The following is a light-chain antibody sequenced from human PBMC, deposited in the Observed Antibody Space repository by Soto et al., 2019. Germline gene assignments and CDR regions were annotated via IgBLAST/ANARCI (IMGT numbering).Light chain of an antibody. CDR3: QAWDSSTALV. CDR2: QDN. Sequence: SYELTQPPSVSVSPGQTATITCSGDELGNKYASWYHQRPGQSPVLVIYQDNKRPSGIPERFSGSSSGNTATLTISGTQAVDEAVYYCQAWDSSTALVFGGGTKV. J-gene: IGLJ2*01. CDR1: ELGNKY. V-gene: IGLV3-1*01.